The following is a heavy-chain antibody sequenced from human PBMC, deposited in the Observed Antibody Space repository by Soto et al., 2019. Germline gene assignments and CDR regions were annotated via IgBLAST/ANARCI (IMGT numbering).Heavy chain of an antibody. CDR3: ARSEMTYNWND. J-gene: IGHJ4*02. V-gene: IGHV3-23*01. CDR1: GFTFRGDA. D-gene: IGHD1-1*01. Sequence: EVQLLESGGDLVQPGGSLRLACAASGFTFRGDAMSWVRQAPGKGLEWVASISGSGEMTHYAESVKGRFTISRDNSKNTLYLQMESLRAEDTALYYCARSEMTYNWNDWGQGTLVTVSS. CDR2: ISGSGEMT.